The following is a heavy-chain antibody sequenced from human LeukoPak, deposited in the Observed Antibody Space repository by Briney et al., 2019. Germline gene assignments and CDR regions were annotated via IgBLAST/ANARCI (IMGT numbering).Heavy chain of an antibody. CDR3: TRENGGDGYNGGAFDI. CDR2: IWYDGSNK. J-gene: IGHJ3*02. Sequence: PGRSLRLSCAASGFTFSSYGMHWVRQAPGKGLEWVAVIWYDGSNKDYADSVKGRFTISRDNSKKTVNPQMNSLRAEDTAVYDCTRENGGDGYNGGAFDIWGQGTMVTVAS. V-gene: IGHV3-33*08. CDR1: GFTFSSYG. D-gene: IGHD5-24*01.